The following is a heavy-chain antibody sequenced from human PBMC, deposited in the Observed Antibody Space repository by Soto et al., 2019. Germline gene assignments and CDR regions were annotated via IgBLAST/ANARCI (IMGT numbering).Heavy chain of an antibody. V-gene: IGHV3-33*01. CDR3: ARDRSPLPVDP. Sequence: QVQLVESGGGVVQPGRSLRLSCAASGFTFSSYGMHWVRQAPGKGLEWVAVIWYDGSNKYYADSVKGRFTISRDNSKSTLYLQMNSLRAEDTAVYYCARDRSPLPVDPWGQGTLVTVSS. CDR2: IWYDGSNK. J-gene: IGHJ5*02. CDR1: GFTFSSYG. D-gene: IGHD2-15*01.